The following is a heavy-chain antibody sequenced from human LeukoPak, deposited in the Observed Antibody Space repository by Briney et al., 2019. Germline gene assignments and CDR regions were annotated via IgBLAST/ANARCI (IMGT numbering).Heavy chain of an antibody. CDR1: GFTFDNYR. CDR3: TKRVKYGGTWDHFAD. V-gene: IGHV3-23*01. CDR2: VNADGGNT. Sequence: GSLRLSCAASGFTFDNYRMSLVRQAPGKGLELVSTVNADGGNTYYADPVKGRFTISRDNSKSTLILQMNSLRVEDTALYYCTKRVKYGGTWDHFADWGQGTLVTVSS. J-gene: IGHJ4*02. D-gene: IGHD1-26*01.